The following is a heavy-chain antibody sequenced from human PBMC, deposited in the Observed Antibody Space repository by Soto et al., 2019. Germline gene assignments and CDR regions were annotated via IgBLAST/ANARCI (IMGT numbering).Heavy chain of an antibody. CDR1: GGSISFDHYH. CDR3: AREDDGGDRDYYGLDV. V-gene: IGHV4-30-4*01. D-gene: IGHD2-21*02. J-gene: IGHJ6*02. CDR2: VHYSGSV. Sequence: QVQLQQSGPGLVKPSQTLSLTCTVSGGSISFDHYHWTWIRQPPGKGLEWIGYVHYSGSVLYNPSLQSRVSISVDTSKNQFSLKLSSVTDADTAVYFCAREDDGGDRDYYGLDVWGQGTTVTVSS.